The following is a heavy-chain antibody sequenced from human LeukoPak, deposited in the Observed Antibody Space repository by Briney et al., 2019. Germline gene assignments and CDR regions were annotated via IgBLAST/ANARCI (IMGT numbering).Heavy chain of an antibody. CDR3: ARSGVVVAAFYYYGMDV. J-gene: IGHJ6*02. CDR1: GYTFTSYD. CDR2: MNPNSGNT. V-gene: IGHV1-8*01. D-gene: IGHD2-15*01. Sequence: AASVKVSCKASGYTFTSYDINWVRQATGQGLEWMGWMNPNSGNTGYAQKFQGRVTMTRNTSISTAYMELSSLRSEDTAVYHCARSGVVVAAFYYYGMDVWGQGTTVTVSS.